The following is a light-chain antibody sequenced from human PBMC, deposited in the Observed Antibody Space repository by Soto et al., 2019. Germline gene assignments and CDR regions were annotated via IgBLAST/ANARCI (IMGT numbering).Light chain of an antibody. J-gene: IGKJ2*02. CDR3: QQYNNWPPWT. V-gene: IGKV3-20*01. Sequence: EIVLTQSPGTLSLSPGERATLSCSASQSVTSSYLSWYQQKPGQPPRLLIYGASSRATGIPDRFSGGGSGTDFTLTISRLEPEDFAVYYCQQYNNWPPWTFGQGTKVDIK. CDR2: GAS. CDR1: QSVTSSY.